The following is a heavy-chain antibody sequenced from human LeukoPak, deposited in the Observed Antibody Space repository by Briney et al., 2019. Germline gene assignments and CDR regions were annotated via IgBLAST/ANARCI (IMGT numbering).Heavy chain of an antibody. CDR2: ISGSGDGT. J-gene: IGHJ4*02. Sequence: GGSLRLSCAASGFTFSSYAMSWVRQAPGKGLEWASVISGSGDGTYYADSVKGRFTISRDNSKNTRYLQMNSLRPEDTAFYYCAIWFGEYFDYWGQGTLVTVSS. D-gene: IGHD3-10*01. V-gene: IGHV3-23*01. CDR1: GFTFSSYA. CDR3: AIWFGEYFDY.